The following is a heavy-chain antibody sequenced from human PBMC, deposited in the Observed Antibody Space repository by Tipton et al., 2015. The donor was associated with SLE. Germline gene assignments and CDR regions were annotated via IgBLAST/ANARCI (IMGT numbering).Heavy chain of an antibody. J-gene: IGHJ4*02. CDR1: GDSISSSSYY. V-gene: IGHV4-39*07. CDR3: ARGRLWLHY. D-gene: IGHD5-18*01. Sequence: TLSLTCIVSGDSISSSSYYWGWIRQPPGKGLEWVGTVYYTGNTFYNPSLKSRVTMSIDTSKNQFSLKLSSVTAADTAVYYCARGRLWLHYRGQGTLVTVS. CDR2: VYYTGNT.